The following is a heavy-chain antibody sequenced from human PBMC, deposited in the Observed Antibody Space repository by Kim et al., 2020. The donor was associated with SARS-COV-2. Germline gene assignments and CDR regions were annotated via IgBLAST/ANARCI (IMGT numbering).Heavy chain of an antibody. D-gene: IGHD3-9*01. J-gene: IGHJ6*01. V-gene: IGHV3-30*04. CDR3: ARELRYFDWFLFGVDF. CDR2: ISYDGSNK. Sequence: GGSLRLSCAASGFTFSSYAMHWVRQAPGKGLEWVAVISYDGSNKYYADSVKGRFTISRDNSKNTLYLQMNSLSAEDTAVYYCARELRYFDWFLFGVDFWG. CDR1: GFTFSSYA.